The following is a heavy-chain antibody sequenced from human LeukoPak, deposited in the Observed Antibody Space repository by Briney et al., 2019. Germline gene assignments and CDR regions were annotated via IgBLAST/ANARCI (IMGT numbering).Heavy chain of an antibody. D-gene: IGHD3-10*01. CDR1: GGSISSSGYY. J-gene: IGHJ4*02. V-gene: IGHV4-39*07. CDR3: ARRNRGVIPNDY. CDR2: IYHSGST. Sequence: KSSETLSLTCTVSGGSISSSGYYWGWVRQPPGKGLEWIGEIYHSGSTNYNPSLKSRVTISVDKSKNQFSLKLSSVTAADTAVYYCARRNRGVIPNDYWGQGTLVTVSS.